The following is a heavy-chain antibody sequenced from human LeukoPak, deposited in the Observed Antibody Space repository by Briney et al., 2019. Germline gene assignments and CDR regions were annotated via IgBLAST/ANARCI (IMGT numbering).Heavy chain of an antibody. Sequence: GGSLRLSCAASGFTFSSYSMNWVRQAPGKGLEWVSSISSSSSYIYYADSVKGRFTISRDNAKNSLYLQMNSLRAEDTAVYYCARDGYSSTLKYYYIDVWGKGTTVTVSS. V-gene: IGHV3-21*01. D-gene: IGHD6-13*01. J-gene: IGHJ6*03. CDR1: GFTFSSYS. CDR3: ARDGYSSTLKYYYIDV. CDR2: ISSSSSYI.